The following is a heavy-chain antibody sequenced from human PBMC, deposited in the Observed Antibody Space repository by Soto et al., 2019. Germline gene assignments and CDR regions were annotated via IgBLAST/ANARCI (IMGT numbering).Heavy chain of an antibody. CDR1: GGSVSSGAYY. CDR2: IYYSGST. Sequence: KASETLALTCTVSGGSVSSGAYYWTWIRQRPGKGLEWIGYIYYSGSTYYSPSLKSRLSISLDTSKNQFSLRLSSVTAADTAMYSCARERLRALSAFDISGPATMVTV. V-gene: IGHV4-31*03. J-gene: IGHJ3*02. D-gene: IGHD5-12*01. CDR3: ARERLRALSAFDI.